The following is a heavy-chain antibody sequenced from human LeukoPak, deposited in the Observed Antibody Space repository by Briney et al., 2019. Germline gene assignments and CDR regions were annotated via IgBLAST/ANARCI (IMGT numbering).Heavy chain of an antibody. Sequence: GGSLRLSCAASGFTVSSNYMSWVRQAPGKGLEWVSVIYSGGSTYYADSVKGRFTISTDNSKNTLYLQMNSLRAEDTAVYYCARALRGEGSGATGHYWGQRTLVTVSS. CDR1: GFTVSSNY. V-gene: IGHV3-66*01. CDR2: IYSGGST. CDR3: ARALRGEGSGATGHY. D-gene: IGHD3-10*01. J-gene: IGHJ4*02.